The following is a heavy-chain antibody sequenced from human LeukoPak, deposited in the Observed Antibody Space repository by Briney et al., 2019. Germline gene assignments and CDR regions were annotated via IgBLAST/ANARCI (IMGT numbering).Heavy chain of an antibody. V-gene: IGHV3-23*01. CDR2: ISSSGDST. CDR1: GLSFSSYA. J-gene: IGHJ4*02. CDR3: ARDHDYGDYVPLGY. Sequence: GGSLRLSCAASGLSFSSYAMSWVRQAPGKGLEWASSISSSGDSTYYTNSVKGRFTISRDNSRNTLYLQMNSLRVEDTAIYYCARDHDYGDYVPLGYWGQGTLVTVSS. D-gene: IGHD4-17*01.